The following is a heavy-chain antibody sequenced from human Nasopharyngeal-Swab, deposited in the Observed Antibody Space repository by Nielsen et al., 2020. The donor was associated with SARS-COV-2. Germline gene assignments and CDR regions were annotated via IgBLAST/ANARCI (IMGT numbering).Heavy chain of an antibody. V-gene: IGHV3-23*01. CDR2: ISGSGGST. D-gene: IGHD3-10*02. Sequence: GGSLRLSCAASGFTFSDYYMSWIRQAPGKGLEWVSAISGSGGSTYYADSVKGRFTISRDNSKNTLYLQMNSLRAEDTAVYYCAKNGRALVGNFDYWGQGTLVTVSS. J-gene: IGHJ4*02. CDR1: GFTFSDYY. CDR3: AKNGRALVGNFDY.